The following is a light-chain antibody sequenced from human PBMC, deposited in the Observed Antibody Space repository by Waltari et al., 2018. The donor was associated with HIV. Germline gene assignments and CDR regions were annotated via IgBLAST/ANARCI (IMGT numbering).Light chain of an antibody. V-gene: IGKV1-39*01. CDR1: QTISTY. CDR3: QQSHGPLWT. Sequence: DIQMTQSPSSLSASAGDRVTITCRPSQTISTYLNWYQQKPGEAPKLLIYAVSNLQSGVPSRFSGSGSGTEFTLTISSLQPEDFATYFCQQSHGPLWTFGQGTKVEV. CDR2: AVS. J-gene: IGKJ1*01.